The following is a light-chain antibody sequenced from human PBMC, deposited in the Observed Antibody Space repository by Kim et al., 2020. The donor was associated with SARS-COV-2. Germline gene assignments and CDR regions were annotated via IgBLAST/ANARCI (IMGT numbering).Light chain of an antibody. J-gene: IGKJ2*01. Sequence: SGSPGERATLSCRASQSVRNTLAWYQQKPGQAPRLLIYGASTRATGIPARFSGSGSGTEFTLTISSLQSEDFAVYYCQQYSNWPYTFGQGTKLEI. V-gene: IGKV3-15*01. CDR3: QQYSNWPYT. CDR1: QSVRNT. CDR2: GAS.